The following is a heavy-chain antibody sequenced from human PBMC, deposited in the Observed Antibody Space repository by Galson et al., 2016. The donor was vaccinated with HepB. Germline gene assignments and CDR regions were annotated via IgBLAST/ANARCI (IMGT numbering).Heavy chain of an antibody. Sequence: SLRPSCAASGFTFRNYGMTWVRQAPGKGLEVVPSISRSGDSTDYADSVKGRFTISRDNSKNTLSLQMNSLTADDTAIYYCVQGSTAPAVWGKGTTVTVSS. D-gene: IGHD1-26*01. CDR1: GFTFRNYG. J-gene: IGHJ6*04. CDR3: VQGSTAPAV. CDR2: ISRSGDST. V-gene: IGHV3-23*01.